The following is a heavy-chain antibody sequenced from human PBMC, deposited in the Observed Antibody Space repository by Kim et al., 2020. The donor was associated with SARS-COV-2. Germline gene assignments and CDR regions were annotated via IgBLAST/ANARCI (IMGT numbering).Heavy chain of an antibody. CDR2: INHSGST. Sequence: SETLSLTCADYGGSFSGYYWSWIRQPPGKGLEWIGEINHSGSTNYNPSLKSRSTISVDTSKNQLSLKRSSVTAAVTTVYYCARGKYQRSGTRHNGFAPWGQGAPCTVSS. D-gene: IGHD1-1*01. CDR1: GGSFSGYY. V-gene: IGHV4-34*01. CDR3: ARGKYQRSGTRHNGFAP. J-gene: IGHJ5*02.